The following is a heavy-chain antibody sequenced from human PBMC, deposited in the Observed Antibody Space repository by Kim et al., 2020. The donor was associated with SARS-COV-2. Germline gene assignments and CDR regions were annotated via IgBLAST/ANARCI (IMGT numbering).Heavy chain of an antibody. V-gene: IGHV3-30-3*01. Sequence: GGSLRLSCEASGFSFSSYCLHWVRQAPGKGLEWVAVVTNENDKYYADSVQGRFSISRDNSKRKLFFQLNILRPEDAAVYYCSVTFHAVITEYYEPLNYY. CDR1: GFSFSSYC. D-gene: IGHD1-20*01. CDR3: SVTFHAVITEYYEPLNYY. J-gene: IGHJ6*01. CDR2: VTNENDK.